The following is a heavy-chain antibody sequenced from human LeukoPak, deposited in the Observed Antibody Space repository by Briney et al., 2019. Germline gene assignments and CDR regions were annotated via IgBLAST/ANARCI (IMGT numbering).Heavy chain of an antibody. V-gene: IGHV3-64D*09. D-gene: IGHD2-15*01. J-gene: IGHJ6*02. CDR3: VRGYSFGPYGMDV. CDR2: ISDSGGST. CDR1: GFPVSSYA. Sequence: GGSLRLSCSASGFPVSSYAMHWVRQAPGKGLEDVSAISDSGGSTYYADSGKGRFTISRDNSKNTLYLQMSSLRAEDTAVYFCVRGYSFGPYGMDVWGQGTTVTVSS.